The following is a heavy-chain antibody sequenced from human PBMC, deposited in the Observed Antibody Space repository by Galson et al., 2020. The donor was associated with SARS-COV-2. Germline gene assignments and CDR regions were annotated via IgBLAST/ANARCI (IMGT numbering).Heavy chain of an antibody. Sequence: QAGGSLRLSCAASGFTFSSYGMHWVRQAPGKGLEWVAVIWYDGSNKYYADSVKGRFTISRDNSKNTLYLQMNSLRAEDTAVYYCARSTAGSGWLDYYYGMDVWGQGTTVTVSS. V-gene: IGHV3-33*01. CDR1: GFTFSSYG. CDR3: ARSTAGSGWLDYYYGMDV. J-gene: IGHJ6*02. D-gene: IGHD3-10*01. CDR2: IWYDGSNK.